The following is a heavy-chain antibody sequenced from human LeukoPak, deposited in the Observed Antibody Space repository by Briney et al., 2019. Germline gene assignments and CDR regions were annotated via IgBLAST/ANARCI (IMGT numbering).Heavy chain of an antibody. CDR2: IYNSGTT. CDR3: ARGRGYSYGLFDY. Sequence: SETLSLTCTVSGASISSYYYNWIRQPPGKGLEWIGYIYNSGTTNYNPSLKSRVTISVDTSKNQFSLKLSSVTAADTAVYYCARGRGYSYGLFDYWGQGTLVTVSS. J-gene: IGHJ4*02. D-gene: IGHD5-18*01. V-gene: IGHV4-59*12. CDR1: GASISSYY.